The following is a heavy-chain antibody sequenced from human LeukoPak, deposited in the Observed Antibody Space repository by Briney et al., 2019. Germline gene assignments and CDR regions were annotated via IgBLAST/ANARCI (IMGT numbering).Heavy chain of an antibody. CDR2: FDPEDGET. V-gene: IGHV1-24*01. Sequence: GSVKVSCKASGGTFSSYAISWVRQAPGKGLEWMGGFDPEDGETIYAQKFQGRVTMTEDTSTDTAYMELSSLRSEDTAVYYCATGASQWLVVYWGQGTLVTVSS. CDR1: GGTFSSYA. J-gene: IGHJ4*02. CDR3: ATGASQWLVVY. D-gene: IGHD3-22*01.